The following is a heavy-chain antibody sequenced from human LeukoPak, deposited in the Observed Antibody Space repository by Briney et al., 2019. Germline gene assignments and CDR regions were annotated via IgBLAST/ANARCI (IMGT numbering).Heavy chain of an antibody. CDR1: GYTFTSYD. CDR3: ARGRWELPYYYYYGMDV. Sequence: GASVKVSCKASGYTFTSYDINWVRQATGQGLEWMGWMNPNSGNTGYAQKFQGRVTMTRNTSISTAYMELSSLRSEDTAVYYCARGRWELPYYYYYGMDVWGQGTTVTVSS. V-gene: IGHV1-8*01. J-gene: IGHJ6*02. CDR2: MNPNSGNT. D-gene: IGHD1-26*01.